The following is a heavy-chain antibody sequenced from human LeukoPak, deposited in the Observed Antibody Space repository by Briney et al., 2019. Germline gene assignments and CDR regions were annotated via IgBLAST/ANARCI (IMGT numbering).Heavy chain of an antibody. J-gene: IGHJ3*01. CDR2: ISSSSSTI. CDR3: VAGDWGARDSFDL. V-gene: IGHV3-48*04. Sequence: PGGSLRLSCAASGFTFSSYSMNWVRQAPGKGLEWVSYISSSSSTIYYADSVKGRFTISRDNAKNSLYLQMNSLRAEDTAVYYCVAGDWGARDSFDLWGRGTMVTVSS. CDR1: GFTFSSYS. D-gene: IGHD2-21*02.